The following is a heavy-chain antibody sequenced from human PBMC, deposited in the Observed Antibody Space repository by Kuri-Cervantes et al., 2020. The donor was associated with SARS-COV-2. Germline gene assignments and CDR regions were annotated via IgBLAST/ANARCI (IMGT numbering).Heavy chain of an antibody. V-gene: IGHV3-7*01. D-gene: IGHD5-18*01. Sequence: GESLKISCAASGFTFSSYSMNWVRQAPGKGLEWVANIKQDGSEKYYVDSVKGRFTISRDNAKNSLYLQMNSLRAEDTAVYYCARENGGVVTAMVTYYYYYYMDVWGKGTTVTVSS. CDR1: GFTFSSYS. J-gene: IGHJ6*03. CDR3: ARENGGVVTAMVTYYYYYYMDV. CDR2: IKQDGSEK.